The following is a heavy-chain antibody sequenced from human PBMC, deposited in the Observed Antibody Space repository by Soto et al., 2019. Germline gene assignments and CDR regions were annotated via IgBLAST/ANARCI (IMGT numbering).Heavy chain of an antibody. V-gene: IGHV1-18*01. Sequence: ASVKVSCKASGYTFTSYGISWVRQAPGQGLEWMGWISAYNGNTNYAQKLQGRVTMTTDTSTSTAYMELRSLRSDDTAVYYCVLWCHRWLPELLPYCAQRTSDI. CDR3: VLWCHRWLPELLPYCAQRTSDI. CDR2: ISAYNGNT. D-gene: IGHD6-19*01. CDR1: GYTFTSYG. J-gene: IGHJ3*02.